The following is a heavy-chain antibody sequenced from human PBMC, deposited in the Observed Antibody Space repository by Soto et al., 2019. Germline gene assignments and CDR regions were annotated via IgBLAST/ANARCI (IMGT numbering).Heavy chain of an antibody. J-gene: IGHJ4*02. CDR3: ARGSGWYREYFAY. CDR2: ISYDGSNK. Sequence: PGGSLRLSCAASGFTFSSYAMHWVRQAPGKGLEWVAVISYDGSNKYYADSVKGRFTISRDNSKNTLYLQMNSLRAEDTAVYYCARGSGWYREYFAYWGQGTLVTVSS. V-gene: IGHV3-30-3*01. D-gene: IGHD6-19*01. CDR1: GFTFSSYA.